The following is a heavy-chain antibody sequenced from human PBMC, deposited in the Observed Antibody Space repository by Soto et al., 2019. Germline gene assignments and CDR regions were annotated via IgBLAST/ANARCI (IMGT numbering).Heavy chain of an antibody. CDR3: ADTTSIASGVRD. CDR1: GFTFTNYG. J-gene: IGHJ4*02. CDR2: SSALNGFT. V-gene: IGHV1-18*01. D-gene: IGHD6-6*01. Sequence: QLQLVQSGSEVKKPGASVKVSCKTSGFTFTNYGFTWVRQAPGKGLEWMGWSSALNGFTNYAQDFQGRVTLTTDSSTNTAYMELRGLRSYDTAFYYCADTTSIASGVRDWGQGTLVSVAS.